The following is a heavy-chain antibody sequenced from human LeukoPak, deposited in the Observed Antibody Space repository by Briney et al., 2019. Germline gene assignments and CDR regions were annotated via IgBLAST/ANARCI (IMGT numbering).Heavy chain of an antibody. CDR2: IGGDGGST. V-gene: IGHV3-43*02. D-gene: IGHD1-26*01. CDR3: AKDKGSGSYWSGRFDP. CDR1: GFTFDDYA. J-gene: IGHJ5*02. Sequence: GGSLRLSCAASGFTFDDYAMHWVRQAPGKGLEWVSLIGGDGGSTYYADSVKGRFTISRDNSKNSLYLQMNSLRTEDTALYYCAKDKGSGSYWSGRFDPWGQGTLVTISS.